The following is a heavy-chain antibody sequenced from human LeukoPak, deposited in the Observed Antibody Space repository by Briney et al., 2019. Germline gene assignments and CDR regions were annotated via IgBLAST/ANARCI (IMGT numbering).Heavy chain of an antibody. Sequence: SETLSLTCAVSGCSISSSNWWGWIRQPPGKGLEWIGYIFYSGSAYYNPSLKSRVTMSIDTSKNQFSLKLNSVTAVDTAVYYCARTALDTTTYFHYWGQGTLVTVSS. CDR2: IFYSGSA. J-gene: IGHJ4*02. V-gene: IGHV4-28*01. D-gene: IGHD5-18*01. CDR3: ARTALDTTTYFHY. CDR1: GCSISSSNW.